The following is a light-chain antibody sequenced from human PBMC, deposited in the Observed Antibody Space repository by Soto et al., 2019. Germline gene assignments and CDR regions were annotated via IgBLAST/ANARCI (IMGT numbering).Light chain of an antibody. J-gene: IGKJ2*01. CDR1: QSVIHTSNNKSY. V-gene: IGKV4-1*01. Sequence: DIVMTQSPDSLAVSLGERATINCKSSQSVIHTSNNKSYLAWYQQKAGQPPELLLYWASARDSGVPDRFSGSGSGTDFTLTISSLQAEDVAVYYCQQYYSTPRTFGQGTKVEIK. CDR2: WAS. CDR3: QQYYSTPRT.